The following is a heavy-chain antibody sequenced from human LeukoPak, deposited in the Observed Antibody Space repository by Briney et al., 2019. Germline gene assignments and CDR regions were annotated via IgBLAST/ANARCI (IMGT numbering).Heavy chain of an antibody. V-gene: IGHV3-30*03. Sequence: GGSLRLSCAASGFTFNSYVMSWVRQAPGKGLEWVAVISYDGSNKYYADSVKGRFTISRDNAKNSLYLQLNILRAEDTAVYYCARDLGNWKKREWYFDLWGRGTLVTVSS. CDR1: GFTFNSYV. J-gene: IGHJ2*01. CDR2: ISYDGSNK. CDR3: ARDLGNWKKREWYFDL. D-gene: IGHD1-1*01.